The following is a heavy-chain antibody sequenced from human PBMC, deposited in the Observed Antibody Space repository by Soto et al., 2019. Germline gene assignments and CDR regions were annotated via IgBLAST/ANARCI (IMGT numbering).Heavy chain of an antibody. CDR1: GYTYTNLD. V-gene: IGHV1-8*01. CDR2: MNPHSDT. Sequence: ASVTVSCKASGYTYTNLDINWVRQASGQGLEWMGWMNPHSDTGFAQKFQGRVTLTRDTPTSTVYMELTSLRFDDTAVYYCARYQIGEGFTAWGQGTPVTVSS. CDR3: ARYQIGEGFTA. J-gene: IGHJ5*02.